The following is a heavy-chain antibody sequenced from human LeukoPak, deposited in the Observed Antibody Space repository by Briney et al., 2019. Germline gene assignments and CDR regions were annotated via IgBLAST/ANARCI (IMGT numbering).Heavy chain of an antibody. J-gene: IGHJ3*02. CDR2: ISYDGSNK. Sequence: PGRSLRLSCAASGFTFSSYGMHWVRQAPGKGLEWVAVISYDGSNKYYADSVKGRFTISRDNSKNTLYLQMNSLRAEDTAVYYCAKAPGCSGGSCYGDAFDIWGQGTMVTVSS. CDR3: AKAPGCSGGSCYGDAFDI. V-gene: IGHV3-30*18. CDR1: GFTFSSYG. D-gene: IGHD2-15*01.